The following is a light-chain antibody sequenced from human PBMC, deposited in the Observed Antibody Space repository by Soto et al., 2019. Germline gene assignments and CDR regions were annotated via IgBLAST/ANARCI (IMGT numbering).Light chain of an antibody. CDR1: QSISSY. V-gene: IGKV1-39*01. CDR2: AAS. J-gene: IGKJ2*01. CDR3: QQSYSTPRT. Sequence: DIQMTQSPSSLSASVGDRVTITCLASQSISSYLNWYQQKPGKAPKLLIYAASSLQSGVPSRFSGSGSGTDFTLTISSLQPEDFATYYCQQSYSTPRTFGQGTELEIK.